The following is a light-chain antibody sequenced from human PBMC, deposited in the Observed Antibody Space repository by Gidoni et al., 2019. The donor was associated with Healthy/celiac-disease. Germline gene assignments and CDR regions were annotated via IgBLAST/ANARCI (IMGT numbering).Light chain of an antibody. CDR2: DDS. CDR3: QVWDSSSDHYVV. J-gene: IGLJ2*01. V-gene: IGLV3-21*02. Sequence: SSVLTQPPSVSVASGQPARLTCGGNNIGSKSVPWYQQKPGQAPVLVVYDDSDRPSGIPERFSGSNSGNTATLTISRVEAGDEADYYCQVWDSSSDHYVVFGGGTKLTVL. CDR1: NIGSKS.